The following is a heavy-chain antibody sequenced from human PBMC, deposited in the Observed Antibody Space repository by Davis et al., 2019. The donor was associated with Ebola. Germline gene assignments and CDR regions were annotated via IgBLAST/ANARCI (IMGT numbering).Heavy chain of an antibody. CDR3: ARDPGSSWYFMDV. J-gene: IGHJ6*04. V-gene: IGHV3-23*01. CDR2: ISGSGGST. CDR1: GFTFSSYS. D-gene: IGHD6-13*01. Sequence: GESLKISCAASGFTFSSYSMNWVRQAPGKGLEWVSAISGSGGSTYYADSVKGRFTISRDNSKNTLYLQMSSLRAEDTAVYYCARDPGSSWYFMDVWGKGTTVAVSS.